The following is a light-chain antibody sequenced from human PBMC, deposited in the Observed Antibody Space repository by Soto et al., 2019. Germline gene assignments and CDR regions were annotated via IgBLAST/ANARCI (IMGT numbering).Light chain of an antibody. CDR1: QSVSNY. CDR3: KQYGGSPQT. Sequence: EIVLTQSPGTLSLSPGERATLSCRASQSVSNYLAWYQQKPGQAPRLLIYGASSRATGIPDRFSGSGSGTDFTLTISRLEPEDFAVYYCKQYGGSPQTFGQGTKV. CDR2: GAS. V-gene: IGKV3-20*01. J-gene: IGKJ1*01.